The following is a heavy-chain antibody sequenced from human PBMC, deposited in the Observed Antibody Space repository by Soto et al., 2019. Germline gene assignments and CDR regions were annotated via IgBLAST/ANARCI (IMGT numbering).Heavy chain of an antibody. V-gene: IGHV3-13*01. J-gene: IGHJ5*02. D-gene: IGHD2-21*02. CDR2: IGTLRDT. Sequence: GGSLRLSCVASGFTFKTYDMYWVRQVPGHGLEWVAGIGTLRDTFYSAAVAGRFIVSRENGRNTLYLQMNGLRVGDSGIYFCARGRSNDFSSSPPPRFDPWGRGTPVTVSS. CDR1: GFTFKTYD. CDR3: ARGRSNDFSSSPPPRFDP.